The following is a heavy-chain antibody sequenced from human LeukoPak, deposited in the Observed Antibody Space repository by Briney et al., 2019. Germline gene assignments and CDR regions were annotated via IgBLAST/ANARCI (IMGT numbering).Heavy chain of an antibody. CDR1: GYSISSGYY. V-gene: IGHV4-38-2*02. CDR2: IYHSGST. CDR3: ARGPYSYDSSGAFDI. Sequence: MASETLSLTCTVSGYSISSGYYWGWIRQPPGQGLEWIGSIYHSGSTYYNPSLKRRVTISVDTSKNQLSLKLSSVTAADTAVYFCARGPYSYDSSGAFDIWGQGKMVTVSS. J-gene: IGHJ3*02. D-gene: IGHD3-22*01.